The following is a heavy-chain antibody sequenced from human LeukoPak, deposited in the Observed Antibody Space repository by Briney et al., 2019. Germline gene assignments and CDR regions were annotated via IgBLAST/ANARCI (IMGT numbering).Heavy chain of an antibody. V-gene: IGHV3-15*01. CDR1: GFTFSDAW. Sequence: GGSLRLSCAASGFTFSDAWMTWVRQAPGKGLEWVGRIKSNTDGGTIDYAAPVKGRFTISRDDSKDTLYLQMNNLDTEDTAVYFCLRSYPYDYWGQGTLVTVPS. D-gene: IGHD3-16*02. J-gene: IGHJ4*02. CDR2: IKSNTDGGTI. CDR3: LRSYPYDY.